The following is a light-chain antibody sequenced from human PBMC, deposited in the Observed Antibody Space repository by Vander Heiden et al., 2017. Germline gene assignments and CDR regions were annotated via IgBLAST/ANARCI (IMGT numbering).Light chain of an antibody. Sequence: QSVLTQPPSVSAAPGQKVTISCSGSSSNIGNNYVSWYHQLPGTAPKLLIYEDNKRPSGIPDRFSGSKSGTSATLDITGLQNGDEAHYYCGTWDTSLSGYEFNSLNGYVFGGGTRLTVL. CDR1: SSNIGNNY. CDR3: GTWDTSLSGYEFNSLNGYV. J-gene: IGLJ3*02. CDR2: EDN. V-gene: IGLV1-51*01.